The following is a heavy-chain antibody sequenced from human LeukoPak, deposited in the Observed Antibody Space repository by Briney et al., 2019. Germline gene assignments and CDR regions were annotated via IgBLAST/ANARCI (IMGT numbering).Heavy chain of an antibody. CDR3: DPHDSSSHF. CDR1: GFTFSIYA. CDR2: ISSDGGNR. D-gene: IGHD6-6*01. J-gene: IGHJ4*02. Sequence: GESLRLSCAASGFTFSIYAMHWVRQAPGRGLEWVAFISSDGGNRYYADSVKGRFTISRDNSRNTLYLQMNSLRDVDTAVYYCDPHDSSSHFWGQGTLVTVSS. V-gene: IGHV3-30-3*01.